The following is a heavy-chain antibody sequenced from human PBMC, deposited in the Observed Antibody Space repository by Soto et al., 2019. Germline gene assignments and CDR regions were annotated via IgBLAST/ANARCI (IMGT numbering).Heavy chain of an antibody. CDR3: ARESTVTTWGFDY. Sequence: SETLSLTCTVSGGYITSHYWSWIRQSPGKGLEWIGYVYYTGSTNYHPSLRSRVTISLDTPKNQFSLKLSSVTAADAAVYYCARESTVTTWGFDYWGQGTPVTVSS. D-gene: IGHD4-4*01. CDR1: GGYITSHY. J-gene: IGHJ4*02. V-gene: IGHV4-59*11. CDR2: VYYTGST.